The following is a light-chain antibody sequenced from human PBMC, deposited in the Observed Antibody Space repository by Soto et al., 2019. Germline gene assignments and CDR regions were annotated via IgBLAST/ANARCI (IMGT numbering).Light chain of an antibody. CDR2: EVS. V-gene: IGLV2-14*01. CDR3: SSYTSSLYV. Sequence: QSVLAQPASVSGSPGQSITISCTGTSSDVGGYNYVSWYQQHQGKAPKLMIYEVSNRPSGVSNRFSGSKSGNTASLTISGLQAEDEADYYCSSYTSSLYVFGTGTKVTVL. CDR1: SSDVGGYNY. J-gene: IGLJ1*01.